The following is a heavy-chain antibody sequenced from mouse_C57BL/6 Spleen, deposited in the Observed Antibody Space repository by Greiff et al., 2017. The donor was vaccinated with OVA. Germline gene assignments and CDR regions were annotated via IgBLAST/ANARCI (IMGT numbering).Heavy chain of an antibody. CDR1: GYSFTGYY. V-gene: IGHV1-42*01. CDR3: ARDLLFDC. J-gene: IGHJ2*01. Sequence: VQLKESGPELVKPGASVKISCKASGYSFTGYYMNWVKQSPEKSLEWIGEINPSTGGTTYNQKFKAKATLTVDKSSSTAYMQLKSLTSEDSAVYYCARDLLFDCWGQGTTRTVSS. CDR2: INPSTGGT.